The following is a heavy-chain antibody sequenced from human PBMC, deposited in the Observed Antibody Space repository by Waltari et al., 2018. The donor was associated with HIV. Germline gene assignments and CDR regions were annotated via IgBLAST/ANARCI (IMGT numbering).Heavy chain of an antibody. J-gene: IGHJ3*02. CDR2: MYSGGTT. CDR3: ARVDRAGTTSGWDVFDI. V-gene: IGHV3-66*01. CDR1: GFTLSGHH. D-gene: IGHD1-1*01. Sequence: EVQLVESGGGLVRPGGSMSLSCAASGFTLSGHHIGSVRQTPGKGLEYVSVMYSGGTTHYADSVNGRFTISRDSSKSALYLQMNTLRAEDTALYYCARVDRAGTTSGWDVFDIWGQGTMVTVSS.